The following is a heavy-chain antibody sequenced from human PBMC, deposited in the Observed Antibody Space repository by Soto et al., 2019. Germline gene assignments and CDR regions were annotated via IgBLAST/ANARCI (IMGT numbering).Heavy chain of an antibody. J-gene: IGHJ4*02. CDR3: ARDTAMTGAARYDY. CDR2: IYYRGNT. D-gene: IGHD6-25*01. CDR1: GASVDSGGYY. Sequence: QVQLQESGPGLVKTSQTLTLTCTVSGASVDSGGYYWTWIRQRPGKGLEWVGYIYYRGNTFYNPSLKSRLTLSLDTSKNQFSLKLTSVTAADTAVYPCARDTAMTGAARYDYWGQGTLVTVSS. V-gene: IGHV4-31*03.